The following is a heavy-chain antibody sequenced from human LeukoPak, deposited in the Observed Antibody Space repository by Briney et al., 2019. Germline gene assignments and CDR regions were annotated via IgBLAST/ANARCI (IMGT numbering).Heavy chain of an antibody. CDR1: GFTFSSYW. CDR3: SRAKDGEELDY. V-gene: IGHV3-74*01. CDR2: INSDGSST. Sequence: GGSLRLSCAAPGFTFSSYWMHWVRQAPGKGLVWVARINSDGSSTSYADSVKGRFTISRDNAKNTLYLQMNSLRAEDTAVCYCSRAKDGEELDYWGQRTLVTVSS. J-gene: IGHJ4*02. D-gene: IGHD3-10*01.